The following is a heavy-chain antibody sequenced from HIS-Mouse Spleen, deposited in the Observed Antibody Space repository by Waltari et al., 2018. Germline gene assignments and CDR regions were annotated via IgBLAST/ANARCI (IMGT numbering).Heavy chain of an antibody. Sequence: QLQLQESGPGLVKPSETLSLTCTVSGGSISSSSYYWGWIRQPPGKGPEWIGSSYYSGTTYYNPSLKSRVTISVDTSKNQFSLKLSSVTAADTAVYYCARVRGYYFDYWGQGTLVTVSS. CDR3: ARVRGYYFDY. CDR2: SYYSGTT. J-gene: IGHJ4*02. CDR1: GGSISSSSYY. V-gene: IGHV4-39*07. D-gene: IGHD3-10*01.